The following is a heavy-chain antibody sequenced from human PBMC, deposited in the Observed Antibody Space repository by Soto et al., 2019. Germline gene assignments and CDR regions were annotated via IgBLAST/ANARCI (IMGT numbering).Heavy chain of an antibody. V-gene: IGHV1-3*01. CDR3: ARDAKYSSSWYYY. CDR2: INAGNGNT. CDR1: GYTFTSYA. Sequence: SVKVSCKASGYTFTSYAMHWVRQAPGQRLEWMGWINAGNGNTKYSQKFQGRVTITRDTSASTAYMELSSLRSEDTAVYYCARDAKYSSSWYYYWGQGTLVTVSS. J-gene: IGHJ4*02. D-gene: IGHD6-13*01.